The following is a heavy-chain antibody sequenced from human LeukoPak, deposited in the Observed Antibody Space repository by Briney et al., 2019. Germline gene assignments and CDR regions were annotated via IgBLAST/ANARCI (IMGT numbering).Heavy chain of an antibody. CDR1: GFTFSGYS. CDR3: ARGAGLSDY. D-gene: IGHD6-13*01. Sequence: GGSLRLSCAASGFTFSGYSMNWVRQAPGKGLEWVSSISISSYIYYADSVKDRFLITRDNAKNSLYLQINSLRAEDTAVDYCARGAGLSDYWGQGTLVTVSS. V-gene: IGHV3-21*01. J-gene: IGHJ4*02. CDR2: ISISSYI.